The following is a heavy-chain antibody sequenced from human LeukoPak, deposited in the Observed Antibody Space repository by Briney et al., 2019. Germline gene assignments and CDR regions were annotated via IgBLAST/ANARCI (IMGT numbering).Heavy chain of an antibody. CDR3: ARDLGVAAAGGDY. J-gene: IGHJ4*02. D-gene: IGHD6-13*01. V-gene: IGHV1-69*04. CDR2: IIPILGIA. CDR1: GGTFSSYA. Sequence: ASVKVSCKASGGTFSSYAISWVRQAPGQGLEWMGRIIPILGIANYAQKFQGRVTITADKSTSTAYMELSSLRSEDTAVYYCARDLGVAAAGGDYWGQGTLVTVSS.